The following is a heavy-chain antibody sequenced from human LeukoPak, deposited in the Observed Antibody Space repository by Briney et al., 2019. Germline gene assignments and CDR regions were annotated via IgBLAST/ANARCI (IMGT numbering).Heavy chain of an antibody. J-gene: IGHJ3*01. Sequence: PGGSLRLSCAASGFTFSSYWMTWVRQAPGKGLEWVANIKLDVSETYYVDSVRGRFTISRDNTKNSLYLQMDSLRAEDTAVYYCARKGNAFDFWGQGTMVTVS. CDR2: IKLDVSET. CDR1: GFTFSSYW. CDR3: ARKGNAFDF. D-gene: IGHD3-10*01. V-gene: IGHV3-7*01.